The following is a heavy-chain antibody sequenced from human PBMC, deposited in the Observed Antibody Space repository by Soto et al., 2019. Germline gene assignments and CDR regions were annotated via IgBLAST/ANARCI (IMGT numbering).Heavy chain of an antibody. Sequence: SETLSLTCTVSGGSISSYYWSWIRQPPGKGLEWIGYIYYSGSTNYNPSLKSRVTISVDTSKNQYSLKLSSVTAADTAVYYCARDSRVGVADYSLLGMDVWGQGTTVTVSS. V-gene: IGHV4-59*01. CDR2: IYYSGST. J-gene: IGHJ6*02. CDR1: GGSISSYY. CDR3: ARDSRVGVADYSLLGMDV. D-gene: IGHD2-15*01.